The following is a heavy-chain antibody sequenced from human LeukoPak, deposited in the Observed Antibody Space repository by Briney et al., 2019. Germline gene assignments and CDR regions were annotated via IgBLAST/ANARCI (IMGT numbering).Heavy chain of an antibody. CDR3: ARDLNGDYVPGGFDY. V-gene: IGHV4-59*01. J-gene: IGHJ4*02. CDR1: GGSLSSYY. CDR2: IYYSGST. D-gene: IGHD4-17*01. Sequence: PSETLSLTCTVSGGSLSSYYSSWIRQPPGKGLEWIGYIYYSGSTNYNPSLKSRVTISVDTSKNQFSLKLSSVTAADTAVYYCARDLNGDYVPGGFDYWGQGTLVTVSS.